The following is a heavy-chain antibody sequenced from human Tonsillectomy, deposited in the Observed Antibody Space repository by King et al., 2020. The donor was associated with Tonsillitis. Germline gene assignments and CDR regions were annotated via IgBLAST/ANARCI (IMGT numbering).Heavy chain of an antibody. V-gene: IGHV4-61*02. Sequence: VQLQESGPGLVKPSQTLSLTCTVSGGSISGGSYSWSWIRQPAGKGLEWIGRIYTSGSTNYNPSLKSRVTISVNTSKNQFSLKLTSVTAADTAVYYCARENSYNSAMEAFDIWGQGTMVTVSS. D-gene: IGHD5-24*01. CDR3: ARENSYNSAMEAFDI. CDR2: IYTSGST. CDR1: GGSISGGSYS. J-gene: IGHJ3*02.